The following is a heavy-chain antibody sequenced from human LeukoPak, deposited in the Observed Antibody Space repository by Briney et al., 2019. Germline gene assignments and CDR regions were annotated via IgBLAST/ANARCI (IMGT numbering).Heavy chain of an antibody. Sequence: VASVKVSCKASGYTFTRHFVHWVRQAPGQRLEWMGLIKPGGGSANYAQTFQGRVTITSDTSTNTVYMDLSSLTSDDTAIYFCARDPGTAGPRWYFHLWGPGTLVTVSS. CDR2: IKPGGGSA. D-gene: IGHD1-14*01. J-gene: IGHJ2*01. CDR3: ARDPGTAGPRWYFHL. V-gene: IGHV1-46*01. CDR1: GYTFTRHF.